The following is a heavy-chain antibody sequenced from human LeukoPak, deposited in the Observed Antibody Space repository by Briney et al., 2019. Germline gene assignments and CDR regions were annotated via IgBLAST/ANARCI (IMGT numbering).Heavy chain of an antibody. V-gene: IGHV3-21*01. Sequence: GGSLRLSCAASGSTFTNYEMNWVRQAPGKGLEWVSSISSSSSYIYYADSVKGRFTISRDNAKNSLYLQMNSLRAEDTAVYYCARLEYSSSSVDYWGQGTLVTVSS. CDR3: ARLEYSSSSVDY. J-gene: IGHJ4*02. CDR1: GSTFTNYE. D-gene: IGHD6-6*01. CDR2: ISSSSSYI.